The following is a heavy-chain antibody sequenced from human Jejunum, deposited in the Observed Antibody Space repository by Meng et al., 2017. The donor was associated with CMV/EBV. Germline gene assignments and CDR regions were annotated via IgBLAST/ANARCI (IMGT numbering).Heavy chain of an antibody. CDR2: IYTNANTK. D-gene: IGHD3-16*01. Sequence: SGFTFRSYWMHWVRQAAGKGLEWVSVIYTNANTKYSDSVRGRFTISRDTSKNTLYLQMNNLTAADTATYYCASTYVDYADRWYLEDWGQGTLVTVSS. J-gene: IGHJ4*02. V-gene: IGHV3-33*01. CDR3: ASTYVDYADRWYLED. CDR1: GFTFRSYW.